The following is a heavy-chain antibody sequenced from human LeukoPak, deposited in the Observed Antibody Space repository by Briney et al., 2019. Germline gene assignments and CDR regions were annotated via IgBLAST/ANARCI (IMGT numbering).Heavy chain of an antibody. CDR1: GVSFSGYD. D-gene: IGHD3-9*01. J-gene: IGHJ4*02. CDR2: INHIGST. Sequence: PSETLSLTCAVYGVSFSGYDWTWVRQPPGKGLEWIGEINHIGSTNYNPSLKNRVTISLDTSKNQFSVSLTSVTATDTAMYYCTSGYFVHTFDFWGQGPLVTVSS. V-gene: IGHV4-34*01. CDR3: TSGYFVHTFDF.